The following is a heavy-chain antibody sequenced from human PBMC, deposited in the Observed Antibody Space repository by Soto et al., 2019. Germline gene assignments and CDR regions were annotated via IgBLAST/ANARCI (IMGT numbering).Heavy chain of an antibody. CDR2: INPSAGRT. CDR3: AREGVAGTEASYYQGMDV. V-gene: IGHV1-46*01. J-gene: IGHJ6*02. D-gene: IGHD6-19*01. Sequence: GASVKVSCKASGYTFTNYYVHWLRRAPGQGREWLGVINPSAGRTTYSQRFQGRVTMTRDTSTSTVYMELSSLRFEDTAVYYCAREGVAGTEASYYQGMDVWGQGTTVTVSS. CDR1: GYTFTNYY.